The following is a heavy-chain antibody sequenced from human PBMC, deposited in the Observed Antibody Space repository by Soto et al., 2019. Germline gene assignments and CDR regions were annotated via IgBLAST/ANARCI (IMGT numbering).Heavy chain of an antibody. V-gene: IGHV3-74*01. Sequence: QPGGSLRLSCAASGFTFSNYWMHWVRQAPGKGLVWVSGIKRDGSYTIYADSVKGRFTISRDNAKNSVYLQMNSLRAEDTAVYYCARAGLGGMAAASTSDYFDYWGQGTLVTVSS. D-gene: IGHD6-13*01. CDR3: ARAGLGGMAAASTSDYFDY. CDR2: IKRDGSYT. CDR1: GFTFSNYW. J-gene: IGHJ4*02.